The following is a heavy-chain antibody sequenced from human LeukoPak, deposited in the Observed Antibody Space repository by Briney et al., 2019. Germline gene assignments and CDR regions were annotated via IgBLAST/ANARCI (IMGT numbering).Heavy chain of an antibody. V-gene: IGHV3-7*01. D-gene: IGHD2-15*01. CDR1: GFTFSSYW. Sequence: GGSLRLSCAASGFTFSSYWMSWVRQAPGKGLEWVANIKQDGSEKYYVDSVKGRFTISRDNAKNSLYLQMNSLRAEDTAVYYCAREACSPGEYYYYYMDVWGKGTTVTVSS. CDR3: AREACSPGEYYYYYMDV. CDR2: IKQDGSEK. J-gene: IGHJ6*03.